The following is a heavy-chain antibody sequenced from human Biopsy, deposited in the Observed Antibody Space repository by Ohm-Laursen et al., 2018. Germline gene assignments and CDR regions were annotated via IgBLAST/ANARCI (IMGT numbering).Heavy chain of an antibody. CDR3: AKHGSGWTGDDALHI. CDR2: ISYSKST. Sequence: SDTLSLTCTVSGGSISGSSWSWIRQAPGRGLEWVGYISYSKSTSNNPSLKSRITISVDTSKNQISLKVTSVTAADTAVYYCAKHGSGWTGDDALHIWGQGTMVTVSS. D-gene: IGHD6-19*01. J-gene: IGHJ3*02. CDR1: GGSISGSS. V-gene: IGHV4-59*08.